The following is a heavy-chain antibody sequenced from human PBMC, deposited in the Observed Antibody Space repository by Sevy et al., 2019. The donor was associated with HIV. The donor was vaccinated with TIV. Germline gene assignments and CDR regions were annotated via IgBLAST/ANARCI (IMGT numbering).Heavy chain of an antibody. CDR2: IWYDGSNK. CDR3: ARVSGGGSCTGCYYGMDV. Sequence: GGSLRLSCAASGFTFSSYGMHWVRQAPGRGLEWVAVIWYDGSNKYYADSVKGRFTISRDNSKNTLYLQMNSLRAEDTAVYYCARVSGGGSCTGCYYGMDVWGQRTTVTVSS. CDR1: GFTFSSYG. V-gene: IGHV3-33*01. D-gene: IGHD2-15*01. J-gene: IGHJ6*02.